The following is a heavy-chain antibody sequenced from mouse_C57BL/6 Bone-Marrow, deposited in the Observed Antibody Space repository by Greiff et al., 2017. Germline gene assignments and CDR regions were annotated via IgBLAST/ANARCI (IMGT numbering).Heavy chain of an antibody. CDR1: GFNIKNTY. V-gene: IGHV14-3*01. CDR3: ARLGYGSRGYFDY. Sequence: EVMLVESVAELVRPGASVKLSCTASGFNIKNTYMHWVKQRPEQGLEWIGRIDPANGNTKYAPKFQGKATITADTSSNTAYLQLSSLTSEDTAIYYCARLGYGSRGYFDYWGQGTTLTVSS. J-gene: IGHJ2*01. D-gene: IGHD1-1*01. CDR2: IDPANGNT.